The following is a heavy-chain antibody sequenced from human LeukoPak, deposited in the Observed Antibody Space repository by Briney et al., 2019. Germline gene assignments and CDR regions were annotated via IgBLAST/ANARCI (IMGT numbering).Heavy chain of an antibody. CDR3: AKDWKGDGYFDY. CDR2: ISSSSSYI. CDR1: GFTFSSYS. Sequence: GGSLRLSCAASGFTFSSYSMNWVRQAPGKGLEWVSSISSSSSYIYYADSVKGRFTISRDNAKNSLYLQMNSLRAEDTAVYYCAKDWKGDGYFDYWGQGTLVTVSS. J-gene: IGHJ4*02. D-gene: IGHD1-1*01. V-gene: IGHV3-21*01.